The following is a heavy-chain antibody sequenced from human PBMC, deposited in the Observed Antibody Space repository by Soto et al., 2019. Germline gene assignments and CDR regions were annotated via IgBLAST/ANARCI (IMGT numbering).Heavy chain of an antibody. CDR1: GFTFSAYY. Sequence: QVQLVESGGGLVKPGGSLRLSCAASGFTFSAYYMSWIRQAPGKGLEWVSYISGSSSYTNYADSVKGRFTISRDNAKNSLWLQMNSLRAEDTAVYYCVGISYETYAFDIWGQGTMVTVSS. CDR2: ISGSSSYT. J-gene: IGHJ3*02. D-gene: IGHD5-12*01. CDR3: VGISYETYAFDI. V-gene: IGHV3-11*06.